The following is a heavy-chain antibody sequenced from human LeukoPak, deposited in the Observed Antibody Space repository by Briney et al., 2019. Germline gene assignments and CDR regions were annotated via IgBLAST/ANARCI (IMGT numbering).Heavy chain of an antibody. V-gene: IGHV1-24*01. CDR3: ATGLIVGATYDDAFDI. CDR1: GYTLTELS. D-gene: IGHD1-26*01. J-gene: IGHJ3*02. CDR2: FDPEDGET. Sequence: ASVKVSCKVSGYTLTELSMHWVRQAPGKGLEWMGGFDPEDGETIYAQRFQGRVTMTEDTSTDTAYMELSSLRSEDTAVYYCATGLIVGATYDDAFDIWGQGTMVTVSS.